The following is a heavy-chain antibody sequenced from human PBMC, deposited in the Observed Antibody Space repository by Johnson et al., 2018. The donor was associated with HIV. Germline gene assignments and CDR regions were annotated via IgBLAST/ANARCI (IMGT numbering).Heavy chain of an antibody. Sequence: VQLVESGGCLVQPGGSLRLSCAASGFTFSSYWMSWVRQAPGKGLEWVSVIYSDGSPNYADSVKGRFTISRDTSKNTLYLQMNSLRAEDTAVYYCARDSGSYYRTFDIWGQGTMVTVSS. V-gene: IGHV3-66*02. CDR1: GFTFSSYW. CDR2: IYSDGSP. J-gene: IGHJ3*02. D-gene: IGHD1-26*01. CDR3: ARDSGSYYRTFDI.